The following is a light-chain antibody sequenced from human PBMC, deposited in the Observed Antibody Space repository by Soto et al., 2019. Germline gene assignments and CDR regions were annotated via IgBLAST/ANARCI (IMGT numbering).Light chain of an antibody. CDR3: QQLHSYPLT. CDR1: QGISTF. CDR2: AAS. J-gene: IGKJ4*01. Sequence: IQLTQSPSSLSASIGDRVTITCRAGQGISTFLAWYQQTPRKAPKLLIYAASTLQSGVPSRFSGSGSGTDFTLTISSLQPEDFATYYCQQLHSYPLTFGGRTKVEIK. V-gene: IGKV1-9*01.